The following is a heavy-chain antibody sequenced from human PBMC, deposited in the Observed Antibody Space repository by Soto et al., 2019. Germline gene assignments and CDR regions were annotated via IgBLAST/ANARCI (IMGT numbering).Heavy chain of an antibody. CDR3: ARRTGGDGTFDY. CDR1: GGSISSSDYY. V-gene: IGHV4-39*02. J-gene: IGHJ4*02. Sequence: SETLSLTCTVSGGSISSSDYYWGWIRQPPGKGLEWIGSIFYIGSTDYNPSLKRRVTMSVDTSTNHFSLRLSSATAADTAVYYCARRTGGDGTFDYWGQGALVTVSS. D-gene: IGHD2-8*02. CDR2: IFYIGST.